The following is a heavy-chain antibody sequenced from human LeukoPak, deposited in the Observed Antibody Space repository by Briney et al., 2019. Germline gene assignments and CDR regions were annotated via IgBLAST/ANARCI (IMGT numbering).Heavy chain of an antibody. J-gene: IGHJ4*02. Sequence: SETLSLTCAVYGGSFSGYYWSWIRQPPGKGLGWIGEINHSGSTNYNPSLKSRVTISVDTSKNQFSLKLSSVTAADTAVYYCATSEYSSSSMFDYWGQGTLVTVSS. V-gene: IGHV4-34*01. D-gene: IGHD6-6*01. CDR1: GGSFSGYY. CDR2: INHSGST. CDR3: ATSEYSSSSMFDY.